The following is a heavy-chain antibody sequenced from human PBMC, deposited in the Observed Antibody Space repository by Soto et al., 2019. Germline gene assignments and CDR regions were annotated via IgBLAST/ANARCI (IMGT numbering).Heavy chain of an antibody. D-gene: IGHD2-15*01. Sequence: SETLSLTCAVSGYSISSGYYWGWIRQPPGKGLEWIGTIYHSGSTYYNPSLKSRVTISVDTSKNQFSLKLSSVTAADTAVYYCARALSCRGGSCHPLRGMDVWCQGTTVNVSS. CDR2: IYHSGST. CDR1: GYSISSGYY. CDR3: ARALSCRGGSCHPLRGMDV. J-gene: IGHJ6*02. V-gene: IGHV4-38-2*01.